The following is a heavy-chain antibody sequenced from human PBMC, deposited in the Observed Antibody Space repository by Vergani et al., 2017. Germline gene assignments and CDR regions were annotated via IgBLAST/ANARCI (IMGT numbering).Heavy chain of an antibody. CDR2: IIPILGIA. D-gene: IGHD1-26*01. CDR1: GGTFSSYA. CDR3: ATEPLGPPRWELHY. Sequence: QVQLVQSGAEVKKPGSSVKVSCKASGGTFSSYAISWVRQAPGQGLEWMGRIIPILGIANYAQKFQGRVTITADKSTSTAYMELSSLRSEDTAVYYCATEPLGPPRWELHYWGQGTLVTVSS. J-gene: IGHJ4*02. V-gene: IGHV1-69*04.